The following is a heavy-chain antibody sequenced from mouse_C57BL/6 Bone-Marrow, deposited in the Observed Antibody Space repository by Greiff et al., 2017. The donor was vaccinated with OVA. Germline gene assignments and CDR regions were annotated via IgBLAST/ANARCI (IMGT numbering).Heavy chain of an antibody. CDR2: IDPSDSYT. D-gene: IGHD1-1*01. Sequence: QVQLQQPGAELVMPGASVKLSCKASGDTFTSYWMHWVKQRPGQGLEGIGEIDPSDSYTNYNQKFKGKSTLTVDKSSSTAYMQLSSLTSEDSAVYYCARGTTVAPFYWGQGTTLTVSS. J-gene: IGHJ2*01. CDR1: GDTFTSYW. CDR3: ARGTTVAPFY. V-gene: IGHV1-69*01.